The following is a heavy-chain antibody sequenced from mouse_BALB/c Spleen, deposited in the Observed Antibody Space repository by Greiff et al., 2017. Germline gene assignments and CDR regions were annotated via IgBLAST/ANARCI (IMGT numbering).Heavy chain of an antibody. V-gene: IGHV1-14*01. J-gene: IGHJ4*01. Sequence: EVQRVESGPELVKPGASVKMSCKASGYTFTSYVMHWVKQKPGQGLEWIGYINPYNDGTKYNEKFKGKATLTSDKSSSTAYMELSSLTSEDSAVYYCARLRTTATSSYYYAMDYWGQGTSVTVSS. D-gene: IGHD1-2*01. CDR3: ARLRTTATSSYYYAMDY. CDR2: INPYNDGT. CDR1: GYTFTSYV.